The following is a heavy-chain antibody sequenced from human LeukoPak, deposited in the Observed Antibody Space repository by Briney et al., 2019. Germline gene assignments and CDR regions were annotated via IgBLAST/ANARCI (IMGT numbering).Heavy chain of an antibody. CDR2: ISSSGSTI. CDR1: GFTFSSYE. CDR3: ARDREHYYGSGSYLY. V-gene: IGHV3-48*03. J-gene: IGHJ4*02. D-gene: IGHD3-10*01. Sequence: GSLRLSCAASGFTFSSYEINWVRQAPGKGLEWVSYISSSGSTIYYADSVKGRFTFSRDNAKNSLYLQMNSLRAEDTAVYYCARDREHYYGSGSYLYWGQGTLVTVSS.